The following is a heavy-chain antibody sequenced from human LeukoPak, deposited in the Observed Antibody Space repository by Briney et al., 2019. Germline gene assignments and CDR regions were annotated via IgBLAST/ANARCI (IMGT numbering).Heavy chain of an antibody. D-gene: IGHD3-10*01. Sequence: PGGSLRLSCAASGFTFSDNYMSWIRQAPGKGLEWVSAISGSGGSTYYADSVKGRFTISRDNSKNTLYLQMNSLRAEDTAVYYCAKIPLWFGEFYFDYWGQGTLVTVSS. CDR1: GFTFSDNY. CDR2: ISGSGGST. CDR3: AKIPLWFGEFYFDY. V-gene: IGHV3-23*01. J-gene: IGHJ4*02.